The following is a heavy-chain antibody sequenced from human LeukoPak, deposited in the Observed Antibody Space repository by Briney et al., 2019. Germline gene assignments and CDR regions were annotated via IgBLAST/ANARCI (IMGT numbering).Heavy chain of an antibody. CDR2: INPNSGDT. V-gene: IGHV1-2*02. CDR3: ARAIAAAAFDY. J-gene: IGHJ4*02. Sequence: GASVKVSCKASGYTFTGYYMHWVRQAPGQGLEWMGWINPNSGDTNYAQKFQGRVTMTRDTSISTAYMELSRLRSDDTAVYYCARAIAAAAFDYWGQGTLVTVSS. D-gene: IGHD6-25*01. CDR1: GYTFTGYY.